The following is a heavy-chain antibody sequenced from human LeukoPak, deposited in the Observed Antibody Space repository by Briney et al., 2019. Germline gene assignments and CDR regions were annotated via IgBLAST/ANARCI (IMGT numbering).Heavy chain of an antibody. J-gene: IGHJ4*02. V-gene: IGHV5-51*01. CDR1: GYTFTNYW. Sequence: GESLKISCKSSGYTFTNYWIGWVRQMHGKGLEWMGMIYPGDSDTRYSPSFQGQVTISADKSISTAYLQWSSLKASDTAMYYCARRGSSAYYYVFDYWGQGALVTVSS. CDR3: ARRGSSAYYYVFDY. CDR2: IYPGDSDT. D-gene: IGHD3-22*01.